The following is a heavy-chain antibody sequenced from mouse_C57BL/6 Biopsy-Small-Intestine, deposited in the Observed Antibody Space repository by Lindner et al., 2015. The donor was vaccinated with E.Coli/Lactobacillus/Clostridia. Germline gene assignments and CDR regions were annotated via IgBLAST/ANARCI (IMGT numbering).Heavy chain of an antibody. J-gene: IGHJ1*03. CDR1: GYAFSSSW. V-gene: IGHV14-2*01. CDR3: ARGLLGPEWYFDV. D-gene: IGHD2-3*01. CDR2: IDPEDGET. Sequence: VQLQESGPELVKPGASVKISCKASGYAFSSSWMNWVKQRTEQGLEWIGRIDPEDGETKYAPKFQGKATITADTSSNTAYLQLSSLTSEDTAVYYCARGLLGPEWYFDVWGTGTTVTVSS.